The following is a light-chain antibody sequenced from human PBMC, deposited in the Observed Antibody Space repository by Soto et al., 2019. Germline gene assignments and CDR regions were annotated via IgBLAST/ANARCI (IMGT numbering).Light chain of an antibody. V-gene: IGKV3-20*01. CDR2: GTS. CDR3: QQYNSWPPIT. CDR1: QSVSSY. J-gene: IGKJ5*01. Sequence: EIVLTQSPGTLSLSPGERATLSCRASQSVSSYLAWYQQKPGQAPRLLIYGTSSRATGIPDRFSGSGSGTDFTLTISRLEPEDFAVYYCQQYNSWPPITFGQGTRLEIK.